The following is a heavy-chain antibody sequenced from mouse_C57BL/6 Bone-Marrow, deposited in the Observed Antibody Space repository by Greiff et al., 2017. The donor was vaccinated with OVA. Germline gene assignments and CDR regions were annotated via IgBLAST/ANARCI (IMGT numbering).Heavy chain of an antibody. J-gene: IGHJ4*01. CDR1: GYTFTSYW. Sequence: QVQLQQPGAELVKPGASVKLSCKASGYTFTSYWMHWVKQRPGQGLEWIGMIHPNSGSTNYNEKFKRKATLPVDKPSSTAYMQLSSLTSEDSAVYYCAREESTLFYYAMDYGGQGTSVTVSS. CDR2: IHPNSGST. V-gene: IGHV1-64*01. D-gene: IGHD5-1*01. CDR3: AREESTLFYYAMDY.